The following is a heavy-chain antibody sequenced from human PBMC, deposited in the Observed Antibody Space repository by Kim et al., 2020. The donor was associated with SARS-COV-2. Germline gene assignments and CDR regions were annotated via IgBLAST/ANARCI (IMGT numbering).Heavy chain of an antibody. CDR3: TIRYGSGSYLFDY. Sequence: GGSLRLSCAASGFTFSNAWMSWVRQAPGKGLEWVGRIKSKTDGGTTDYAAPVKGRFTISRDDSKNTLYLQMNSLKTEDTAVYYCTIRYGSGSYLFDYWGQGTLVTVSS. V-gene: IGHV3-15*01. CDR2: IKSKTDGGTT. D-gene: IGHD3-10*01. J-gene: IGHJ4*02. CDR1: GFTFSNAW.